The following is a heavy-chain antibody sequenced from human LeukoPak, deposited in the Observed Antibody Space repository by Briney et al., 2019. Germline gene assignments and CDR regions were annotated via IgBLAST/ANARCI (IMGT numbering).Heavy chain of an antibody. Sequence: GGSLRLSCAASGFTFGSYAMSWVRQAPGKGLEWVTDINGSGGSTYYTDSVKGRFTISRDNSKNTLYLQMNSLRAEDTAIYYCAKKYSTGLHPWGQGTLVTVSS. CDR3: AKKYSTGLHP. J-gene: IGHJ5*02. V-gene: IGHV3-23*01. CDR1: GFTFGSYA. D-gene: IGHD1-26*01. CDR2: INGSGGST.